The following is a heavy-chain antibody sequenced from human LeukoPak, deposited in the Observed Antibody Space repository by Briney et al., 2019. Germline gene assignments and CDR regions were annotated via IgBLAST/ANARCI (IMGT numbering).Heavy chain of an antibody. D-gene: IGHD6-19*01. CDR2: INPNSGGT. Sequence: ASVKVSCKASGYTFTGYYMHWVRQAPGQGLEWMGWINPNSGGTDYAQKFQGRVTMTRDTSISTAYMELSRLRSDDTAVYYCARTQGGIAVAYYFDYWGQGTLVTVSS. CDR3: ARTQGGIAVAYYFDY. J-gene: IGHJ4*02. CDR1: GYTFTGYY. V-gene: IGHV1-2*02.